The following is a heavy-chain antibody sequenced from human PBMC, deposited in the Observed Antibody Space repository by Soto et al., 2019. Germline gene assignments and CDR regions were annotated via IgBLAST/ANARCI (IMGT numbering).Heavy chain of an antibody. V-gene: IGHV1-8*01. Sequence: ASVKVSCKASGYTFTSYDINWVRQATGQGLEWMGWMDPNSGNTGYAQKFQGRVTITADKSTTTAYMEVSSLRPEDTAMYYCVRDSPIGSAFSGHDDIDSWGQGTLVTVSS. CDR3: VRDSPIGSAFSGHDDIDS. CDR1: GYTFTSYD. J-gene: IGHJ4*02. CDR2: MDPNSGNT. D-gene: IGHD5-12*01.